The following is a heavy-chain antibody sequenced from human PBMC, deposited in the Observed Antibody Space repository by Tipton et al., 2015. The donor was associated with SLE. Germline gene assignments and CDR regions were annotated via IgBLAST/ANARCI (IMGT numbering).Heavy chain of an antibody. V-gene: IGHV4-30-2*01. CDR2: IYHSGST. Sequence: TLSLTCTVSGGSISSGSYYWSWIRQPAGKGLEWIGYIYHSGSTYYNPSLKSRVTISVDRSKNQFSLKLSSVTAADTAVYYCAREVSSVVRGVIRYWGQGTLVTVSS. J-gene: IGHJ4*02. CDR3: AREVSSVVRGVIRY. CDR1: GGSISSGSYY. D-gene: IGHD3-10*01.